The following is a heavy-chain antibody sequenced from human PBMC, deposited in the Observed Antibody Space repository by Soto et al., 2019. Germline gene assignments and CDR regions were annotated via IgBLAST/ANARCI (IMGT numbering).Heavy chain of an antibody. J-gene: IGHJ4*02. CDR2: ISSTTNYI. CDR1: GFTFTRYS. V-gene: IGHV3-21*06. Sequence: GGSLRLSCAASGFTFTRYSMNWVRQAPGKGLKWVSSISSTTNYIYYGDSMKGRFTISRDNAKNSLYLEMNSLRAEDTAVYYCARESEDLTSNFDYWGQGTLVTVSS. CDR3: ARESEDLTSNFDY.